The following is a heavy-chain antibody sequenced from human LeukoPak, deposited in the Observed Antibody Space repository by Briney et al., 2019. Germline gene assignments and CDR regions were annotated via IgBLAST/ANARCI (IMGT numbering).Heavy chain of an antibody. V-gene: IGHV4-59*08. D-gene: IGHD6-25*01. CDR2: IYYSGST. J-gene: IGHJ4*02. Sequence: SETLSLTCTVSGGSISSYYWSWIRQPPGKGLEWIGYIYYSGSTNYNPSLKSRVTISVDTSKNQFSLKLSSVTAADTAVYYCASVRGQRLESHYFDYWGQGTLVTVSS. CDR1: GGSISSYY. CDR3: ASVRGQRLESHYFDY.